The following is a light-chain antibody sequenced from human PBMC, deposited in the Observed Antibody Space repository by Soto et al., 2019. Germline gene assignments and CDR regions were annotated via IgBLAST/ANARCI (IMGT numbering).Light chain of an antibody. CDR2: DAS. CDR1: QSVSSY. J-gene: IGKJ1*01. Sequence: EIVLTQSPATLSLSPGERATLSCRASQSVSSYFAWYQQKPGQAPRLLIYDASSRATGIPARFSGSGSGTVFTLTTSSLEPEDFAFFYGQQRSDWPLTSGQGTKGEIK. CDR3: QQRSDWPLT. V-gene: IGKV3-11*01.